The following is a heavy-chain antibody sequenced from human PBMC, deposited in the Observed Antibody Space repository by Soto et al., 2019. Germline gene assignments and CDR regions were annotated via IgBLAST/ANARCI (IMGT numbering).Heavy chain of an antibody. V-gene: IGHV3-64*01. J-gene: IGHJ6*02. CDR3: ARAWRADV. CDR2: ISGNGDTT. Sequence: EVQLVESGGGLVQPGGSLRLSCVASGFTFSNYAMHWVRQAPGKGLECVSVISGNGDTTYYANSVKDRFTISRDNSKDTLYLQMGRLRADDMAVYYCARAWRADVWGRGTAVAVSS. CDR1: GFTFSNYA.